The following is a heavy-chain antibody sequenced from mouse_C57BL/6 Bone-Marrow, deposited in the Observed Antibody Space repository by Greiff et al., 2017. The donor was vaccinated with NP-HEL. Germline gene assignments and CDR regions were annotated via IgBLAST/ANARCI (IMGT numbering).Heavy chain of an antibody. J-gene: IGHJ3*01. D-gene: IGHD2-3*01. V-gene: IGHV8-8*01. CDR2: IWWDDDK. Sequence: QVTLKESGPGILQPSQTLRLTCSFSGFSLSTFGMGVGWIRQPSGKGLEWLAHIWWDDDKYYNPALKSRLTISKDTSKNQVFLKIANVDTADTATYYCARIAADGYSAWFAYWGQGTLVTVSA. CDR3: ARIAADGYSAWFAY. CDR1: GFSLSTFGMG.